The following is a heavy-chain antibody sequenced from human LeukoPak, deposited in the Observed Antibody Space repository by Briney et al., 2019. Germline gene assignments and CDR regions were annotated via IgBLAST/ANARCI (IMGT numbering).Heavy chain of an antibody. Sequence: GGSLRLSCAASGFTFSSYSMNWVRQAPGKGLEWISYLGSTARTIYYADSVKGRFTISRDTARNSVSLQMNSLRGDDTAVYYCARRGRSSAYYFDYWGQGTLVTVSS. CDR2: LGSTARTI. CDR3: ARRGRSSAYYFDY. D-gene: IGHD6-6*01. CDR1: GFTFSSYS. V-gene: IGHV3-48*04. J-gene: IGHJ4*02.